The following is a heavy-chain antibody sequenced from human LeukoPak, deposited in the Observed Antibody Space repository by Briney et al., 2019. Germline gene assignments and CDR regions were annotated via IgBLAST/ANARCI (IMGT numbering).Heavy chain of an antibody. J-gene: IGHJ5*02. Sequence: GASVKVSCKVSGYTLTELSMHWVRQAPGKGLEWMGGFDPEDGETIYAQKFQGRVTMTEDTSTDTAYMELSSLRSEDTAVYYCATSRPYCTNGVCYYNWFDPWGQGTLVTVSS. V-gene: IGHV1-24*01. CDR1: GYTLTELS. CDR3: ATSRPYCTNGVCYYNWFDP. D-gene: IGHD2-8*01. CDR2: FDPEDGET.